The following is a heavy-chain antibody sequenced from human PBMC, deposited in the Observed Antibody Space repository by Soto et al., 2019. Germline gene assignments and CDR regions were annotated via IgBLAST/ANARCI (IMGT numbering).Heavy chain of an antibody. D-gene: IGHD4-17*01. Sequence: DVQLVESGGDLVQPGRSLRLSCAASGFTFDDYAMHWVRQAPGKGLEWVSGISRNSGDIDYADSVKGRFTISRDNAKNSLYLQMNSLRPEDSALYYCAKDMHRDDGGFDYWGKGTLVTVSS. CDR1: GFTFDDYA. CDR2: ISRNSGDI. V-gene: IGHV3-9*01. J-gene: IGHJ4*02. CDR3: AKDMHRDDGGFDY.